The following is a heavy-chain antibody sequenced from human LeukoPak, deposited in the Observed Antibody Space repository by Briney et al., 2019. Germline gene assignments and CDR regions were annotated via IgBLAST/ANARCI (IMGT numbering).Heavy chain of an antibody. CDR3: AGRTVTPYYHDSSGFHLQY. CDR1: GFTFSSYS. CDR2: ISSSSSYI. J-gene: IGHJ1*01. D-gene: IGHD3-22*01. Sequence: PGGSLTLSCAASGFTFSSYSMNWVRQAPGKGLEWVSSISSSSSYIYYADSVKGRFTISRDNAKNSLYLQMNSLRAEDTAVYYCAGRTVTPYYHDSSGFHLQYWGQGTLVTVSS. V-gene: IGHV3-21*01.